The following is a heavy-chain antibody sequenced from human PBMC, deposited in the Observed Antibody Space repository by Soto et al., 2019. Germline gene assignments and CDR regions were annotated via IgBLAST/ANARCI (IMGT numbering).Heavy chain of an antibody. J-gene: IGHJ4*02. V-gene: IGHV3-30*18. CDR3: AKLSGDGDPAW. CDR1: GFTFSYYA. CDR2: ISYDGSNK. Sequence: QVQLVESGGGVVQPGRSLRLSCAASGFTFSYYAMHWVRQAPGKGLEWVAVISYDGSNKYYANSVKGRFTISRDNSKTTLYLHLNSLRADDTAVYYCAKLSGDGDPAWWGQGTLVTVS. D-gene: IGHD4-17*01.